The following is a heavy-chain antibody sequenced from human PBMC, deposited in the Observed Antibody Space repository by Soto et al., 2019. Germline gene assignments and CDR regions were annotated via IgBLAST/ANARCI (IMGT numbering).Heavy chain of an antibody. Sequence: GGSLRLSCAASGFTVSSNYMSWVRQAPGKGLEWVSVSYSGGSTYYADSVKGRFTISRDNSKNTLYLQMNSLRAEDTAVYYCAKPVPRAYYFDSSGYYLVDYWGQGTLVTVS. CDR2: SYSGGST. D-gene: IGHD3-22*01. CDR3: AKPVPRAYYFDSSGYYLVDY. CDR1: GFTVSSNY. V-gene: IGHV3-53*01. J-gene: IGHJ4*02.